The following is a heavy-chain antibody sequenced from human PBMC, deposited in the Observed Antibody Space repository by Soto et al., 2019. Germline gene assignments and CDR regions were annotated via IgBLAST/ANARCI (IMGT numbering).Heavy chain of an antibody. Sequence: QVQLVQSGAEVKKPGASVKVSCKASGYTFTVYYMHWVRQAPGQGLEWMGWINTNSGGANYAQKFQGRVTMTWDTSISTAYMDLTRLTSDDTAVYYCATIPAASFDYWGQGTLVTVSS. V-gene: IGHV1-2*02. CDR1: GYTFTVYY. D-gene: IGHD2-2*01. CDR2: INTNSGGA. J-gene: IGHJ4*02. CDR3: ATIPAASFDY.